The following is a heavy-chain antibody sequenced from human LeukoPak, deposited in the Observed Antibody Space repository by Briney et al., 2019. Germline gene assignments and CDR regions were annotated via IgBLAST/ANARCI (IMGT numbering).Heavy chain of an antibody. CDR1: GFTFRSYW. V-gene: IGHV3-7*01. Sequence: GGSLRLSCAASGFTFRSYWMSWVRQAPEKGLEWVANIKQDGSEKYYVDSVKGRFTISRDNAKNSLYLQMNSLRAEDTAVYYCASSKGFDYWGQGTLVTVSS. CDR2: IKQDGSEK. CDR3: ASSKGFDY. J-gene: IGHJ4*02.